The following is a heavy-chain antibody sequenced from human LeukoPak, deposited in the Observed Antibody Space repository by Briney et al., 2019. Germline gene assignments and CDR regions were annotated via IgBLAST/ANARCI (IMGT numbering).Heavy chain of an antibody. CDR2: IYYSGST. Sequence: SETLSLTCTVSGYSISSGYYWGWIRQPPGKGLEWIGSIYYSGSTYYNPSLKSRVTISVDTSKNQFSLKLTSVTAADMAVYYCAREVIAAHNWFDPWGQGTLVTVSS. V-gene: IGHV4-38-2*02. J-gene: IGHJ5*02. D-gene: IGHD6-6*01. CDR3: AREVIAAHNWFDP. CDR1: GYSISSGYY.